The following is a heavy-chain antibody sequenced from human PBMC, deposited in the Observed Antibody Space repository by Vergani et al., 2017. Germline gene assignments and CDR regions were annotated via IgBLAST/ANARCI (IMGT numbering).Heavy chain of an antibody. CDR3: ANSGFVGAFET. CDR2: IMPDGSAT. J-gene: IGHJ3*02. V-gene: IGHV3-7*01. D-gene: IGHD2-21*01. Sequence: EVLLVESGGGLVQPGESLRLSCTASGFTFSDFWMTWVRQVPGKGLEWVANIMPDGSATMYADSLRGRFSISRDNAKNSLHLHMSSLRVEDTAVYFCANSGFVGAFETWGQGTMFTVSS. CDR1: GFTFSDFW.